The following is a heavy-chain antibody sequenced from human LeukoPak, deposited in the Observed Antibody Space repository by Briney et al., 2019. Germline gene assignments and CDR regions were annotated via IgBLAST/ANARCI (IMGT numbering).Heavy chain of an antibody. CDR2: IHPSDSET. V-gene: IGHV5-10-1*01. D-gene: IGHD3-22*01. J-gene: IGHJ4*01. CDR1: GYSFSTYW. CDR3: ARHYYNDNTLFDY. Sequence: GESLKISFQGSGYSFSTYWISWVRHLPGKGLQWMVRIHPSDSETNYSPSFQGHVTFSSDKSISTAYLQWSSLKASDTTIYFCARHYYNDNTLFDYWGHGTLVTVSS.